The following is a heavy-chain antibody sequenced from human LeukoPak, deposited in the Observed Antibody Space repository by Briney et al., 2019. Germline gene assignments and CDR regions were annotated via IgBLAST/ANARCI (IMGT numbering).Heavy chain of an antibody. CDR1: GGSISSDY. D-gene: IGHD3-3*01. J-gene: IGHJ5*02. CDR3: ARGGDVLRFLEWSGNNWFDP. Sequence: ETLSLTCTVSGGSISSDYWSWIRQPPGKGLEWVANIKEDGSEKYYVDSVKGRFTISRDNAKNSLYLQMNSLRAEDTAVYYCARGGDVLRFLEWSGNNWFDPWGQGTLVTVSA. V-gene: IGHV3-7*04. CDR2: IKEDGSEK.